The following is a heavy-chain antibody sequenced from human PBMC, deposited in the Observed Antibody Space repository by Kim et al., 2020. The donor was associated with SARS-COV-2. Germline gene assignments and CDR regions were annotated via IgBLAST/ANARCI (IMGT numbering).Heavy chain of an antibody. J-gene: IGHJ1*01. Sequence: GGSLRLSCEVSGLNFGNFGMNWVRQAAGKGLEWIAYIRSSHSHTYYADSVRGRFSISRDNAKSTLALDMDNLTAEDTGLYYCAALGWVARLFSLKHWGQGPLVSVS. CDR3: AALGWVARLFSLKH. CDR2: IRSSHSHT. CDR1: GLNFGNFG. V-gene: IGHV3-21*04. D-gene: IGHD5-12*01.